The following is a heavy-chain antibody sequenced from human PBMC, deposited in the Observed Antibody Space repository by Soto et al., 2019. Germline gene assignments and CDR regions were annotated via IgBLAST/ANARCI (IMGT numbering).Heavy chain of an antibody. Sequence: GGSLRLSCAASGFIFSSYAMHWVRQAPGKGLEYVSAISSNGGSTYYANSVKGRFTISRDNSKNTLYLQMGSLRAEDMAVYYCARGVLRFLEWPIPEGDYYYYMDVWGKGTTVTVSS. CDR1: GFIFSSYA. CDR2: ISSNGGST. D-gene: IGHD3-3*01. V-gene: IGHV3-64*01. CDR3: ARGVLRFLEWPIPEGDYYYYMDV. J-gene: IGHJ6*03.